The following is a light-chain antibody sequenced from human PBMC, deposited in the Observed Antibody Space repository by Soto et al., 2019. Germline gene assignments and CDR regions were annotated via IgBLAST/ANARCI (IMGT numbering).Light chain of an antibody. CDR3: QEYLQWPPGM. V-gene: IGKV1-5*01. CDR2: DAS. J-gene: IGKJ1*01. Sequence: DIQMTQSPSTLSASVGDRVTITCRASQSISSWLAWYQQKPGKAPKLLIYDASSLESGVPSRFSGSGSGTEFTLTISSLQPDDFAVYYCQEYLQWPPGMFGQGTTVDMK. CDR1: QSISSW.